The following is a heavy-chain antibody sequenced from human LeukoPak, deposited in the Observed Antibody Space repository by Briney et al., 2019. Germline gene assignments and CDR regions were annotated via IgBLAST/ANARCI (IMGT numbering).Heavy chain of an antibody. CDR3: ARAYYYGSGSYYTLSVFDY. CDR2: IIPIFGTA. V-gene: IGHV1-69*13. Sequence: SVKVSCKASGYTFTSYYMHWVRQAPGQGLEWMGGIIPIFGTANYAQKFQGRVTITADESTSTAYMELSSLKSEDTAVYYCARAYYYGSGSYYTLSVFDYWGQGTLVTVSS. D-gene: IGHD3-10*01. J-gene: IGHJ4*02. CDR1: GYTFTSYY.